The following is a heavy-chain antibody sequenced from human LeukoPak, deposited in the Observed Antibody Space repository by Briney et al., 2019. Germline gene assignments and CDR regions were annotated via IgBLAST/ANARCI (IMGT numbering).Heavy chain of an antibody. CDR2: IIPILGIA. J-gene: IGHJ4*02. CDR1: GYTFTSYG. Sequence: SVKVSCKASGYTFTSYGISWVRQAPGQGLEWMGRIIPILGIANYAQKFQGRVTITADKSTSTAYMELSSLRSEDTAVYYCARGIAAADSLDYWGQGTLVIVSS. V-gene: IGHV1-69*04. D-gene: IGHD6-13*01. CDR3: ARGIAAADSLDY.